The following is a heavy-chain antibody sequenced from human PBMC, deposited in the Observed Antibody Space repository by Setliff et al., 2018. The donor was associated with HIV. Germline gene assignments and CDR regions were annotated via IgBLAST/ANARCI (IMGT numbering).Heavy chain of an antibody. CDR1: GISFSSYA. V-gene: IGHV3-15*01. Sequence: PGGSLRLSCEASGISFSSYAMTWVRQAPGKGLEWVGRVKSQSDGGTITYGAPVKGRFTISRDDSKSIAYLQMNSLKTEDTAVYYCTRGGRPTDEYVWFDPWGQGTLVTVSS. CDR2: VKSQSDGGTI. CDR3: TRGGRPTDEYVWFDP. D-gene: IGHD2-15*01. J-gene: IGHJ5*02.